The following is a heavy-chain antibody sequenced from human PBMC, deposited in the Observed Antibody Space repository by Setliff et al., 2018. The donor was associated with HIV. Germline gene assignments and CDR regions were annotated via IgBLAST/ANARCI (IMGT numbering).Heavy chain of an antibody. Sequence: ASVKVSCKASGGIFNTYGMNWVRQAPGQGLEWMGGIIPIARAPNYAQKFQDRVTITADESTTTVYMEVRSLKSEDTALYYCARGPLYGYDRGYFGYWGQGTLVTVSS. CDR3: ARGPLYGYDRGYFGY. CDR2: IIPIARAP. D-gene: IGHD5-12*01. V-gene: IGHV1-69*13. J-gene: IGHJ4*02. CDR1: GGIFNTYG.